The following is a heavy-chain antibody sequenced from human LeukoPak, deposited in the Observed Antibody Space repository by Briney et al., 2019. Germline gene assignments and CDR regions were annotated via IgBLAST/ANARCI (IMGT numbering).Heavy chain of an antibody. D-gene: IGHD6-19*01. J-gene: IGHJ4*02. V-gene: IGHV4-38-2*02. CDR2: IYRSGNT. CDR1: GYSISTSYY. Sequence: SETLSLTCTVSGYSISTSYYWGWIRQPPGKGLEWIGSIYRSGNTYYNPSLKSRVTISVDTSKNQFSLKLNSVTAADTAVYYCAKDVSGWYFDYWGQGTLVTVSS. CDR3: AKDVSGWYFDY.